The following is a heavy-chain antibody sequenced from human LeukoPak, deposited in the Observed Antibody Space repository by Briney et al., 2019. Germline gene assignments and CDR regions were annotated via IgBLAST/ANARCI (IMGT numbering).Heavy chain of an antibody. D-gene: IGHD3-10*01. CDR2: INHSGST. Sequence: SETLSLACAVYGGSFSGYYWSWIRQPPGKGLEWIGEINHSGSTNYNPSLKSRVTISVDTSKNQFSLKLSSVTAADTAVYYCARGGDTMVRGRKLDYWGQGTLVTVSS. V-gene: IGHV4-34*01. J-gene: IGHJ4*02. CDR3: ARGGDTMVRGRKLDY. CDR1: GGSFSGYY.